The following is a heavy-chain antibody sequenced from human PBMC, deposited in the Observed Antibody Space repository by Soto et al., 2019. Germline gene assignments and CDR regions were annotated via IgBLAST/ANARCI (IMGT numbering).Heavy chain of an antibody. V-gene: IGHV3-33*01. J-gene: IGHJ4*02. D-gene: IGHD6-19*01. CDR2: IWYDGSNK. Sequence: QVQLVESGGGVVQPRRSLRLSCAASGFTFSSYGMHWVRQAPGKGLEWVAVIWYDGSNKYYADSVKGRFTISRDNSKNTLYLQMNSLRAEDTAVYYCARDIAVAGPGDNDDYWGQGTLVTVSS. CDR3: ARDIAVAGPGDNDDY. CDR1: GFTFSSYG.